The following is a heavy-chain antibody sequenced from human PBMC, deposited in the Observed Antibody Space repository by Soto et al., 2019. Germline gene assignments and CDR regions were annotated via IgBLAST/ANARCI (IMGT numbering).Heavy chain of an antibody. Sequence: QVQLVQSGAEVKKPGSSVKVSSKASGGTFSSYAISWVRQAPGQGLEWMGGIIPIFGTANYAQKFQGRVTITADESTSTAYMELSSLRSEDTAVYYCARGLPTYSSYGYYYGMDVWGQGTTVTVSS. CDR1: GGTFSSYA. V-gene: IGHV1-69*01. J-gene: IGHJ6*02. D-gene: IGHD6-6*01. CDR2: IIPIFGTA. CDR3: ARGLPTYSSYGYYYGMDV.